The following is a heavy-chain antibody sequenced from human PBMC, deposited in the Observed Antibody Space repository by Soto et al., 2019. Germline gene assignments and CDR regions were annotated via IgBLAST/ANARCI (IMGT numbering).Heavy chain of an antibody. D-gene: IGHD3-3*01. CDR2: ISSNGGST. CDR1: GFTFSSYA. CDR3: VKGPLRFLEWLPLENWFDP. V-gene: IGHV3-64D*06. Sequence: QTGGSLRLSCSASGFTFSSYAMHWVRQAPGKGLEYVSAISSNGGSTYYADSVKGRFTISRDNSKNTLYLQMSSLRAEDTAVYYCVKGPLRFLEWLPLENWFDPWGQGTLVTVSS. J-gene: IGHJ5*02.